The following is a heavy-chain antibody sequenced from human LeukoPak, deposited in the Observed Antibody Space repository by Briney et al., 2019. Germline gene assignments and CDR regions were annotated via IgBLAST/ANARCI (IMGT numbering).Heavy chain of an antibody. Sequence: SQTLSLTCTVSGGSISSGSYYWSWIRQPAGKGLEWIGRINTSGSTNYNPSFEIRVTISVDTSKNQFSLRLSSVTAADTAVYYCARLRGYCSTNSCYAGTSMADYFDYWGQGTLVTVSS. D-gene: IGHD2-2*01. CDR1: GGSISSGSYY. CDR2: INTSGST. J-gene: IGHJ4*02. CDR3: ARLRGYCSTNSCYAGTSMADYFDY. V-gene: IGHV4-61*02.